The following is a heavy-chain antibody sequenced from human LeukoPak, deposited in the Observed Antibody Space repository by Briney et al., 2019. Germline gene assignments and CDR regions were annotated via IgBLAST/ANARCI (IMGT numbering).Heavy chain of an antibody. CDR2: IYYSGST. CDR1: GGSVSSSNYY. J-gene: IGHJ3*02. CDR3: ARFPFYYDDSSGYYPSPHAFDI. V-gene: IGHV4-61*01. D-gene: IGHD3-22*01. Sequence: SETLSLTCTVSGGSVSSSNYYWSWIRQPPGKGLEWIGYIYYSGSTNYNPSLKSRITISADTSKNQFSLKLSSVTAADTAVYYCARFPFYYDDSSGYYPSPHAFDIWGQGTMVTVSS.